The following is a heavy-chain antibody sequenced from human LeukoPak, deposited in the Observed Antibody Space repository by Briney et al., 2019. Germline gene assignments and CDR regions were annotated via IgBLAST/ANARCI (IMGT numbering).Heavy chain of an antibody. CDR1: GYTFTNYD. CDR3: VRERYSNGWVDAFDI. CDR2: MNPNSGNT. Sequence: ASVKVSCKASGYTFTNYDINWVRQASGQGLEWMGWMNPNSGNTGYARKFQGRVTMTRDTSISTAYMELSSLRSEDTAVYYCVRERYSNGWVDAFDIWGQGTMVTVSS. V-gene: IGHV1-8*02. J-gene: IGHJ3*02. D-gene: IGHD6-19*01.